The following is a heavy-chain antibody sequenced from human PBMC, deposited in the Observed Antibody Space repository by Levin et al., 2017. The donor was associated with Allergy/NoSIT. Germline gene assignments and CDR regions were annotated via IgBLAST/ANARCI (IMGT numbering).Heavy chain of an antibody. V-gene: IGHV4-59*08. J-gene: IGHJ5*02. D-gene: IGHD2-15*01. CDR3: ARHGYCSGGSCYSRSWFDP. CDR1: GGSISSYY. Sequence: SETLSLTCTVSGGSISSYYWSWIRQPPGKGLEWIGYIYYSGSTNYNPSLKSRVTISVDTSKNQFSLKLSSVTAADTAVYYCARHGYCSGGSCYSRSWFDPWGQGTLVTVSS. CDR2: IYYSGST.